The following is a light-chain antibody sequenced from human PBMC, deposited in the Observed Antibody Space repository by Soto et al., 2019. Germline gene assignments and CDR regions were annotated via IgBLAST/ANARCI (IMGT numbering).Light chain of an antibody. CDR3: AAWDDSLSVLYV. J-gene: IGLJ1*01. CDR1: SPQIGSNY. V-gene: IGLV1-47*01. Sequence: VLAPPPPAAGAPRARGTNPCFGSSPQIGSNYVYWYQQLPGTAPKLLIYRNNQRPSGVPDRFSGSKSGTSASLAISGLRSEDEADYYCAAWDDSLSVLYVSGTGTKVTVL. CDR2: RNN.